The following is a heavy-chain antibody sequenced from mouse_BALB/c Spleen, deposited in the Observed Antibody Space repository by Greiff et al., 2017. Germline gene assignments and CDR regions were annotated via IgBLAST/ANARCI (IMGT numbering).Heavy chain of an antibody. V-gene: IGHV1-26*01. J-gene: IGHJ4*01. CDR1: GYSFTGYY. D-gene: IGHD1-1*01. CDR2: INPYNGAT. Sequence: EVQLQQPGPELVKPGASVKISCKASGYSFTGYYMHWVKQSHVKSLEWIGRINPYNGATSYNQNFKDKASLTVDKSSSTAYMELHSLPSEDSAVYYCADYYVHAMDYWGQGTSVTVSS. CDR3: ADYYVHAMDY.